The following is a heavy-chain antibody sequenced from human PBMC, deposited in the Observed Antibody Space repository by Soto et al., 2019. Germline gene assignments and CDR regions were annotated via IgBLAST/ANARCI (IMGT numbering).Heavy chain of an antibody. CDR3: ARGDSTDCSNGVCSFFYNHDMDV. CDR2: INPKSGGT. V-gene: IGHV1-2*04. J-gene: IGHJ6*02. D-gene: IGHD2-8*01. Sequence: ASVKVSCKASGYSFTVYHIHWVRQAHGQGLEWLGRINPKSGGTSTAQKFQGWVTMTTDTSISTASMELTRLTSDDTAIYYCARGDSTDCSNGVCSFFYNHDMDVWGQGTTVTVSS. CDR1: GYSFTVYH.